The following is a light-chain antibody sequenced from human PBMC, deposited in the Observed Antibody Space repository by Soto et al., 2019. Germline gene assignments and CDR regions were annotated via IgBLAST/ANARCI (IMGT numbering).Light chain of an antibody. V-gene: IGKV3-20*01. CDR1: QSVSSY. Sequence: EIVLTQSPGTLSLSPGERATLSCRASQSVSSYLAWYQQKPGQAPRLLISGTSSRATGIPDRFSGSGSRTDFTLTISRLEPEDFAVYFCQQYRTFGQGTKVDIK. CDR3: QQYRT. J-gene: IGKJ1*01. CDR2: GTS.